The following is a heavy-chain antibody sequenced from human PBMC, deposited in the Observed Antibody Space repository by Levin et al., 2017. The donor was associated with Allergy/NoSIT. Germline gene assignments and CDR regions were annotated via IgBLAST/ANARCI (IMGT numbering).Heavy chain of an antibody. CDR2: IYYDGSA. CDR3: AGEPNSPYYYHYGLDV. J-gene: IGHJ6*02. CDR1: GGSISDDSYY. V-gene: IGHV4-39*07. Sequence: SETLSLTCTVSGGSISDDSYYWAWVRQPPGKGLEWLGSIYYDGSAYYNPSLKTRLTISVDTSKNQFSLRVNSVTAADTAVYYCAGEPNSPYYYHYGLDVWGQGTAVTVSS. D-gene: IGHD2/OR15-2a*01.